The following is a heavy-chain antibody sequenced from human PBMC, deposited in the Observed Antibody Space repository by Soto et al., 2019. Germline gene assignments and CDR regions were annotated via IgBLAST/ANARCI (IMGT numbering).Heavy chain of an antibody. D-gene: IGHD3-9*01. V-gene: IGHV4-59*01. CDR1: GGSISSYY. Sequence: QVQLQESGPGLVKPSETLSLTCTVSGGSISSYYWSWIRQPPGKGLEWIGYIYYSGSTNYNPSRKSRVTISVDTSKNQFSLKLSSVTAADTAVYYCARVIDYYGYYGMDVWGQGTTVTVSS. J-gene: IGHJ6*02. CDR3: ARVIDYYGYYGMDV. CDR2: IYYSGST.